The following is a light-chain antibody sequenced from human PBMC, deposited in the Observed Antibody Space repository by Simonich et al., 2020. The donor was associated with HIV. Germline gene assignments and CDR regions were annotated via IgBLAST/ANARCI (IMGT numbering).Light chain of an antibody. CDR2: EDN. CDR3: QSYDSSSHWV. V-gene: IGLV6-57*03. CDR1: SGSIASNY. J-gene: IGLJ3*02. Sequence: NFMLTQPHSVSESPGKTVTSSCTRSSGSIASNYVQWYQQRPGSAPTTVIYEDNQRPSGVPDRFSGSIDSSANSASLTISGLKTEDEADYYCQSYDSSSHWVFGGGTKLTVL.